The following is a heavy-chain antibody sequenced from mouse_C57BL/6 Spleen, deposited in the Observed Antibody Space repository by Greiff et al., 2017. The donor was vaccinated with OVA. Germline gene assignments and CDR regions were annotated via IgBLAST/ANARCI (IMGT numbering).Heavy chain of an antibody. D-gene: IGHD3-2*02. Sequence: QVQLKQPGTELVKPGASVKLSCKASGYTFTSYWMHWVKQRPGQGLEWIGNINPSNGGTNYNEKFKSKATLTVDKSSSTAYMQRSSLTSEDSAVYYCAYSSGSLYYYAMDYWGQGTSVTVSS. V-gene: IGHV1-53*01. CDR2: INPSNGGT. CDR1: GYTFTSYW. J-gene: IGHJ4*01. CDR3: AYSSGSLYYYAMDY.